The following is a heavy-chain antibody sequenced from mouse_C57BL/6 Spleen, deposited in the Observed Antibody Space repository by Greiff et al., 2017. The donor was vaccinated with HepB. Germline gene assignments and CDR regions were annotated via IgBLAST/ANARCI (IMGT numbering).Heavy chain of an antibody. CDR1: GYSITSGYY. CDR2: ISYDGSN. CDR3: ARVGAMDD. V-gene: IGHV3-6*01. Sequence: DVQLQESGPGLVKPSQSLSLTCSVTGYSITSGYYWNWIRQFPGNNLEWMVYISYDGSNNYNPSLKNRISITRDTSKNQFFLKLNSVTTEETATYYCARVGAMDDWGQGTSVTVSS. J-gene: IGHJ4*01.